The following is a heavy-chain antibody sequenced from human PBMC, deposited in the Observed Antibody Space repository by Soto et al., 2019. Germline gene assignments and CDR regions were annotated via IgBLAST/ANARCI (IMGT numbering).Heavy chain of an antibody. V-gene: IGHV4-30-2*01. Sequence: QLQLQESGSGLVKPSQTLSLTCAVSGGSISSCGYSWSWIRQPPGKGLEWIGYIYHSGSTYYNPSLKSRVTISVDRSKNQFSLKLSSVTAEDTAVYYCAAGGGLPRYYWGQGTRVTVSS. CDR2: IYHSGST. CDR3: AAGGGLPRYY. D-gene: IGHD5-12*01. J-gene: IGHJ4*02. CDR1: GGSISSCGYS.